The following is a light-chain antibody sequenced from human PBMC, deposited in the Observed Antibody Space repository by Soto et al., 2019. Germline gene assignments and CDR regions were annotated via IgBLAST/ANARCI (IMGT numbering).Light chain of an antibody. CDR1: QSVSTF. Sequence: VVLTQAPATLSLSPGEIATLSCRASQSVSTFLAWYQQRPGQAPRLLIYDASTRAPGIPARFSGRGSGTDFTLTISSLEPEDVAVYYCQQRSDWLPITFGQGTRLEIK. CDR2: DAS. V-gene: IGKV3-11*01. J-gene: IGKJ5*01. CDR3: QQRSDWLPIT.